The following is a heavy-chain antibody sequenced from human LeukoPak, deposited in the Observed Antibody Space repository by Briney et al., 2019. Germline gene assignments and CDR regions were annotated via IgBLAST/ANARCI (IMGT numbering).Heavy chain of an antibody. D-gene: IGHD5-18*01. J-gene: IGHJ4*02. Sequence: GGSLRLSCAASGFTFSSYAMSWVRQAPGKGLEWVSAISGSGGSTYYADSVKGRFTISRDNSKNTLYLQVNSLRAEDTAVYYCAKVGKEYSYGDFDYWGQGTLVTVSS. V-gene: IGHV3-23*01. CDR1: GFTFSSYA. CDR3: AKVGKEYSYGDFDY. CDR2: ISGSGGST.